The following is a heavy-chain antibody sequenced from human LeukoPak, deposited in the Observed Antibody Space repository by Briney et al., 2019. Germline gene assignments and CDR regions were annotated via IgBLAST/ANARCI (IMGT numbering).Heavy chain of an antibody. CDR1: GFTFSSYW. CDR2: INSDGSST. D-gene: IGHD6-13*01. Sequence: GGSLRLPCAASGFTFSSYWMHWVRQAPGKGLVWVSRINSDGSSTSYADSVKGRFTISRDNAKNTLYLQMNSLRAEDTAVYYCASPGIAAAGTYFDYWGQGTLVTVSS. V-gene: IGHV3-74*01. J-gene: IGHJ4*02. CDR3: ASPGIAAAGTYFDY.